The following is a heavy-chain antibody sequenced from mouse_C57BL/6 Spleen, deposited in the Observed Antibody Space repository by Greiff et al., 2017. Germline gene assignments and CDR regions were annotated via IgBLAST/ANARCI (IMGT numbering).Heavy chain of an antibody. D-gene: IGHD1-1*01. CDR2: IYPGDGDT. CDR1: GYAFSRYW. CDR3: ARGSSSYWYFDV. V-gene: IGHV1-80*01. Sequence: VQLQQSGAELVKPGASVKISCKASGYAFSRYWMNWVKQRPGKGLAWIGQIYPGDGDTNYYGKFKGKATLTADKSSSTASMQLSRLTSEDSAVYYSARGSSSYWYFDVGGTGTTGTVTS. J-gene: IGHJ1*03.